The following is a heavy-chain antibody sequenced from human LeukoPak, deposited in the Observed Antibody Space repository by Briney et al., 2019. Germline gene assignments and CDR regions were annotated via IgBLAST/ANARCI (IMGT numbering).Heavy chain of an antibody. Sequence: SETLSLTCAVYGGSFSDYNWSWIRQPPGKGLEWIGEINHSGSTNYNPSLKSRVTISVDTSKKQLSLKLSSVTVADTAVYYCARGRRNAYVWGKSGYFDYWGQGTLVTVSS. J-gene: IGHJ4*02. V-gene: IGHV4-34*01. CDR3: ARGRRNAYVWGKSGYFDY. D-gene: IGHD3-16*01. CDR2: INHSGST. CDR1: GGSFSDYN.